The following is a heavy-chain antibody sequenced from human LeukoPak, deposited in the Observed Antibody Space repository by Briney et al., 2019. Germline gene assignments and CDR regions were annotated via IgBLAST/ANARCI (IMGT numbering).Heavy chain of an antibody. J-gene: IGHJ1*01. D-gene: IGHD2-2*01. CDR3: ATYSSSNGREFQY. Sequence: GGSLRLSCAASGFTFSSYGMHWVRQAPGKGLEWVAVISYDGSNKYYADSVKGRFTISRNNSKNSLYLQMNSLRAEDTAVYYCATYSSSNGREFQYWGQGTLVTVSS. CDR1: GFTFSSYG. CDR2: ISYDGSNK. V-gene: IGHV3-30*03.